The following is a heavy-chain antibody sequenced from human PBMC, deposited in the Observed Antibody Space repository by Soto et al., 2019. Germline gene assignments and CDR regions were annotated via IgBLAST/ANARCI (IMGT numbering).Heavy chain of an antibody. J-gene: IGHJ4*02. Sequence: GGSLRLSCAASGFTFSSYAMHWVRQAPGKGLEWVAAISYDGSNTYYADSVKGRFTISRDNSKNTLYLQMNSMRAEDTAVVYFAKTGGAARSDFDYWGQGSLVTVSS. CDR1: GFTFSSYA. V-gene: IGHV3-30-3*01. CDR3: AKTGGAARSDFDY. D-gene: IGHD2-15*01. CDR2: ISYDGSNT.